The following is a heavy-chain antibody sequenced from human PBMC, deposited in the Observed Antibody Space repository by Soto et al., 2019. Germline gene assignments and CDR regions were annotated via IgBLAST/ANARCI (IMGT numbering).Heavy chain of an antibody. CDR2: INSDGSST. CDR1: RFTFSSYW. J-gene: IGHJ5*02. D-gene: IGHD6-19*01. CDR3: ARDLSIAVACTIWFDP. V-gene: IGHV3-74*01. Sequence: GGSLRLSCAASRFTFSSYWMHWVRQAPGKGLVWVSRINSDGSSTSYADSVKGRFTISRDNAKNTLYLQMNSLIAEDTAVYYYARDLSIAVACTIWFDPWGQGTLVTVSS.